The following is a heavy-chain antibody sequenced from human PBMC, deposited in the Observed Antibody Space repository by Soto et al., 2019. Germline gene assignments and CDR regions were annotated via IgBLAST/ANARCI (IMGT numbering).Heavy chain of an antibody. D-gene: IGHD2-21*02. CDR3: PTAQGCGGDGRWRDYFAC. V-gene: IGHV1-69*13. J-gene: IGHJ4*02. CDR2: MIPIFGTA. Sequence: SVKVSCKGSAGPFSSYAISCVRKVHGQGLEWIGGMIPIFGTANYAQKLHGRVTITADESTSTAYMGLSSLRSEDTAVDYCPTAQGCGGDGRWRDYFACWTPGTLVTVAS. CDR1: AGPFSSYA.